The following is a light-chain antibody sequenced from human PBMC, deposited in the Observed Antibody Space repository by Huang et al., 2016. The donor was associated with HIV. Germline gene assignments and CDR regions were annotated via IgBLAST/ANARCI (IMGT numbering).Light chain of an antibody. Sequence: DIQMTQSPSTVSASVGVRLTITCRASQSISNSLAWYQRKPGKASKLLLYDASSLDSDVPSRFSGSGAGTEFTLTISSLQTDDFATYYCQQYKTYPWTFGQGTKVEIK. V-gene: IGKV1-5*01. CDR1: QSISNS. CDR2: DAS. CDR3: QQYKTYPWT. J-gene: IGKJ1*01.